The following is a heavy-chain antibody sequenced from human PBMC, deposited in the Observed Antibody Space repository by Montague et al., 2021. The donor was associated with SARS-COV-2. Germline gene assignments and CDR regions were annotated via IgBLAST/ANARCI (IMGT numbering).Heavy chain of an antibody. CDR2: MYYTGSS. V-gene: IGHV4-31*03. J-gene: IGHJ2*01. CDR1: GGFISGDNYY. CDR3: ARNRGWGSRGAGYIDL. D-gene: IGHD7-27*01. Sequence: TLFLSCTVSGGFISGDNYYWTWIRQHPGKCLEWIAYMYYTGSSYYIRSLQSRLRTSLDTSKNQFSLTLTLVTAADTAFYYCARNRGWGSRGAGYIDLWGRGTLVTGFS.